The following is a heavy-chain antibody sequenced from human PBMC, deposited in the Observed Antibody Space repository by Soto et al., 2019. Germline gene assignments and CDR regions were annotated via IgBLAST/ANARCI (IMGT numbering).Heavy chain of an antibody. V-gene: IGHV3-30*18. D-gene: IGHD1-20*01. Sequence: GSLRLSCAASGFTFSSYGMHWVRQAPGKGLEWVAVISYDGSNKYYADSVKGRFTISRDNSKNTLYLQMNSLRAEDTAVYYCAKDLYSWNRFDYWGQGT. J-gene: IGHJ4*02. CDR1: GFTFSSYG. CDR2: ISYDGSNK. CDR3: AKDLYSWNRFDY.